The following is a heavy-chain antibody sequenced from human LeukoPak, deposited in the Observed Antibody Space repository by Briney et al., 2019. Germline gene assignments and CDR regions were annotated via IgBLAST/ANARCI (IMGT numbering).Heavy chain of an antibody. Sequence: GGSLRLSCAASGFTFSSYSMNWVRQAPGKGLEWVSSISSSSSYIYYADSVKGRFTISRDNAKNSLYLQMNSLRAEDTAVYYCARDQTYYDFWSGYSWFDPWGQGTLVTVSS. D-gene: IGHD3-3*01. V-gene: IGHV3-21*01. CDR3: ARDQTYYDFWSGYSWFDP. CDR1: GFTFSSYS. CDR2: ISSSSSYI. J-gene: IGHJ5*02.